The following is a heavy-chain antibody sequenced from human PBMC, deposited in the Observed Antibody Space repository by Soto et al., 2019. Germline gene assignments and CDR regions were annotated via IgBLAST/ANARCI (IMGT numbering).Heavy chain of an antibody. CDR1: GDSFSNYY. D-gene: IGHD3-10*01. V-gene: IGHV4-4*07. J-gene: IGHJ6*02. CDR2: IYPSGTT. Sequence: QVQLQESGPGLVKPSETLSLTCTVSGDSFSNYYWSWIRQPAGKGLEWIGRIYPSGTTNYNPSLKSRLTMSRATSKNRFSLSLRAVTAADTAVYFCARDDFGSAGMDVWGQGTTVTVSS. CDR3: ARDDFGSAGMDV.